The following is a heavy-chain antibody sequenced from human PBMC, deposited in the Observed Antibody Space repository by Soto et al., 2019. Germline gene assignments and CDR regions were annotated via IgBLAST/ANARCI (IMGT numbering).Heavy chain of an antibody. D-gene: IGHD3-3*01. CDR3: ARGLYDFWSGYYGWFDP. J-gene: IGHJ5*02. CDR2: ISSSSSYI. CDR1: GFTFSSYS. Sequence: GGSLRLSXAASGFTFSSYSMNWVRQAPGKGLEWVSSISSSSSYIYYADSVKGRFTISRDNAKNSLYLQMNSLRAEDTAVYYCARGLYDFWSGYYGWFDPWGQGTLVTVSS. V-gene: IGHV3-21*01.